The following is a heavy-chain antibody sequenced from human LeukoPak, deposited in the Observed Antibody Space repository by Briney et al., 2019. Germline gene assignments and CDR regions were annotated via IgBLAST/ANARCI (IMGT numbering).Heavy chain of an antibody. CDR3: AKDRDCSGGSCYSDY. CDR2: ISGNGEST. CDR1: GFAFINYA. J-gene: IGHJ4*02. V-gene: IGHV3-23*01. Sequence: PGGSLRLSCAVSGFAFINYAMSWVRQAPGKGLEWVSGISGNGESTYYADAVKGRFTISRDNSRNTLYLQMNSLRGEDTAVYYCAKDRDCSGGSCYSDYWGQGTLVTVSS. D-gene: IGHD2-15*01.